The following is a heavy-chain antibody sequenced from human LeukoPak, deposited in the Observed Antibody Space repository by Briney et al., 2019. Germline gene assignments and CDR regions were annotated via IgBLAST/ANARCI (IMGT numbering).Heavy chain of an antibody. CDR3: AREGVHDSSGHHAHDAFDI. D-gene: IGHD3-22*01. Sequence: ASVKVSCKASGYTFTSYYMHWVRQAPGQGLEWMGIINPSGGSTSYAQKFQGRVTMTRDTSTSTVYMELSSLRSEDTAVYYCAREGVHDSSGHHAHDAFDIWGQGTMVTVSS. J-gene: IGHJ3*02. CDR1: GYTFTSYY. V-gene: IGHV1-46*01. CDR2: INPSGGST.